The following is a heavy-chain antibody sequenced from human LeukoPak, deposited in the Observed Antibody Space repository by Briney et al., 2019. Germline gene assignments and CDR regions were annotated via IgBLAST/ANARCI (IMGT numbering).Heavy chain of an antibody. D-gene: IGHD6-6*01. CDR3: AREPLSEYSPSAGADF. CDR2: TSSYNGNT. Sequence: GASVKVSCKAFGYTFASYGISWVRQAPGQGLEWMGWTSSYNGNTNYAQKLQGRVTMTTDTSTSTAYMELSGLRSDDTALYYCAREPLSEYSPSAGADFWGQGTLVTVSS. CDR1: GYTFASYG. J-gene: IGHJ4*02. V-gene: IGHV1-18*01.